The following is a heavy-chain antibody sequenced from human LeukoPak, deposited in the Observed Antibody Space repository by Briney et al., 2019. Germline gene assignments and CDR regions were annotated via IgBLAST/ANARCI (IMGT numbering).Heavy chain of an antibody. CDR3: ARAYMKAYYFDY. CDR1: GFIFSPYA. V-gene: IGHV3-23*01. J-gene: IGHJ4*02. CDR2: IAGGDDR. Sequence: GGSLRLSCAASGFIFSPYAMSWVRQAPGKGLEWVAGIAGGDDRFYADSVKGRFTISRDNSKNTLYLQMNSLRAEDTAVYYCARAYMKAYYFDYWGQGTLVTVSS.